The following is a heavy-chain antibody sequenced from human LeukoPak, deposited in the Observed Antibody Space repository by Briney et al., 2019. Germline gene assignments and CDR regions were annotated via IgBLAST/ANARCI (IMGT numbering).Heavy chain of an antibody. CDR2: MWYDGSDK. CDR3: ARDRLEAVAGDDYLDY. V-gene: IGHV3-33*01. D-gene: IGHD6-19*01. CDR1: GFTFSNYG. J-gene: IGHJ4*02. Sequence: GGSLRLSCAASGFTFSNYGMHWVRQSPGKGLEWVALMWYDGSDKFYADSVKGRFTISRDNSKNTLYLQMNSLTVEGTAIYYCARDRLEAVAGDDYLDYWGQGTLVTVSS.